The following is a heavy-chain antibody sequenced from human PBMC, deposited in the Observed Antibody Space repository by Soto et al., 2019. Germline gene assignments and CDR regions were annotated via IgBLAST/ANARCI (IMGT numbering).Heavy chain of an antibody. J-gene: IGHJ6*02. CDR2: ISAYNGNT. CDR1: GYTFTSYG. D-gene: IGHD3-3*01. V-gene: IGHV1-18*04. Sequence: GASVKVSCKASGYTFTSYGISWVRQAPGQGLEWMGWISAYNGNTNYAQKLQGRVTMTTDTSTSTAYMELRSLRSDDTAVYYCARDPTQRITIFGVVIDDYYYYGMDVWGQGTTVTV. CDR3: ARDPTQRITIFGVVIDDYYYYGMDV.